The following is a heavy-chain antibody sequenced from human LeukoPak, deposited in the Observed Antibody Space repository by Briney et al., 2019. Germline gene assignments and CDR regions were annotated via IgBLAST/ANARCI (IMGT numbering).Heavy chain of an antibody. V-gene: IGHV4-30-2*01. D-gene: IGHD6-13*01. CDR3: DSSSWYDAFDI. Sequence: PSQTLSLTCALSGGSISSGGYSWSWIRQPAGKGLEWIWYIYHSGSTYYNPPLKSRVTISVDRSKNQFSLKLSSVTAADTAVYYCDSSSWYDAFDIWGQGTMVTVSS. CDR2: IYHSGST. CDR1: GGSISSGGYS. J-gene: IGHJ3*02.